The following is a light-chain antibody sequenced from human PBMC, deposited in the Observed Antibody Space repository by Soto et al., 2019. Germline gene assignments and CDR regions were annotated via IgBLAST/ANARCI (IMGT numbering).Light chain of an antibody. CDR3: HQDNNRPPYT. J-gene: IGKJ2*01. Sequence: EIVMTQSPATLSVSPGDRATVSCRASESISHTLAWYQQRPGQAPRPLIYGASTRATGITARFSGSGYATEFNLTISSLESEACAVDYGHQDNNRPPYTFGQGPQLEI. CDR2: GAS. V-gene: IGKV3-15*01. CDR1: ESISHT.